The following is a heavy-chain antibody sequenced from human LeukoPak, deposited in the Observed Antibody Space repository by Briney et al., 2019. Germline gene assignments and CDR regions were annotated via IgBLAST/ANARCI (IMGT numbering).Heavy chain of an antibody. Sequence: GASVKVSCKASGYTFTSYGISWVRQAPGQGLEWMGWISAYNGNTNYAQKLQGRVTMTTDTSTSTAYMELRSLRSEDTAVYYCAGKQQLVPYYYYYYYMDVWGKGTTVTVSS. V-gene: IGHV1-18*01. CDR2: ISAYNGNT. D-gene: IGHD6-13*01. CDR3: AGKQQLVPYYYYYYYMDV. CDR1: GYTFTSYG. J-gene: IGHJ6*03.